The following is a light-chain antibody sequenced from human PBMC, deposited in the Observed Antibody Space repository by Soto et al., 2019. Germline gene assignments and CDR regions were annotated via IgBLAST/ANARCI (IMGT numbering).Light chain of an antibody. V-gene: IGKV3-20*01. CDR3: QQYDSSPRT. J-gene: IGKJ1*01. CDR1: QTLYSSY. CDR2: AAS. Sequence: ENVLTQSPGTLSLSPGERATLSCRASQTLYSSYLAWYQQKPGQAPRLLIYAASSRDTGIPDRFSGSGSGTDFTLTISRLESEDCAVYYCQQYDSSPRTFGQGTKVEI.